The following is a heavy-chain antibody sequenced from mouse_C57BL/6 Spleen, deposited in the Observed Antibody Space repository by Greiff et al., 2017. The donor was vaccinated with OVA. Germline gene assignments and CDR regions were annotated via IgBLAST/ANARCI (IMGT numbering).Heavy chain of an antibody. CDR2: INPNNGVT. D-gene: IGHD2-5*01. J-gene: IGHJ3*01. CDR1: GYTFTDYN. Sequence: VQLQQSGPELVKPGASVKMSCKASGYTFTDYNMHWVKQSHGKSLEWIGYINPNNGVTSYNQKFKGKATLTVNKSSSTAYMELRSMTSEDSAVYYGADYSNYGFAYWGQGTLVAVSA. V-gene: IGHV1-22*01. CDR3: ADYSNYGFAY.